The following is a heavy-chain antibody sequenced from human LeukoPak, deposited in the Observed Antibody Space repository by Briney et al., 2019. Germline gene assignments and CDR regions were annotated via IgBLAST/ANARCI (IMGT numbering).Heavy chain of an antibody. CDR2: DGISSGNT. V-gene: IGHV3-48*04. J-gene: IGHJ4*02. CDR3: ARDHRYAFDN. Sequence: PGGSLRLSCAASGFTFIDYSMNWVRQAPGKGLEWISYDGISSGNTKYADSVKGRFTISGDSAKNSVFLQMNSLRVEDTAVYYCARDHRYAFDNWGQGTLVTVSS. CDR1: GFTFIDYS. D-gene: IGHD5-12*01.